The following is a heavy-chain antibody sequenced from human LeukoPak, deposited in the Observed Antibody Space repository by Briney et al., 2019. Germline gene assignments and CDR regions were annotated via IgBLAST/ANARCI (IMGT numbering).Heavy chain of an antibody. Sequence: ASVKVSCKASGYTFTSYDINWVRQATGQGLEWMGWMNPNSGNTGYAQKFQGRVTMTRNTSISTAYMELSSLRSEDTAVYYCARAERTVDIVATSDLGYWGQGTLVTVSS. CDR2: MNPNSGNT. V-gene: IGHV1-8*01. D-gene: IGHD5-12*01. CDR1: GYTFTSYD. J-gene: IGHJ4*02. CDR3: ARAERTVDIVATSDLGY.